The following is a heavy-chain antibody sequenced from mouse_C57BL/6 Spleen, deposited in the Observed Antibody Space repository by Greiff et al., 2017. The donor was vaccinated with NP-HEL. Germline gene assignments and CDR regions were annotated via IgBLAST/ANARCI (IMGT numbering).Heavy chain of an antibody. CDR2: ISSGSSTI. Sequence: EVKLVESGGGLVKPGGSLKLSCAASGFTFSDYGMHWVRQAPEKGLEWVAYISSGSSTIYYADTVKGRFTISRDNAKNTLFLQMTSLRSEDTAMYYCAKSYYSNRYWYFDVWGTGTTVTVSS. CDR1: GFTFSDYG. CDR3: AKSYYSNRYWYFDV. J-gene: IGHJ1*03. V-gene: IGHV5-17*01. D-gene: IGHD2-5*01.